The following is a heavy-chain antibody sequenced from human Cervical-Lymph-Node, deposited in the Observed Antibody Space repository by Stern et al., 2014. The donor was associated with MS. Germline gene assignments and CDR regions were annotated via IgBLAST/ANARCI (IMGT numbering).Heavy chain of an antibody. J-gene: IGHJ4*02. CDR3: AREGLAVTGTVYYFDT. CDR2: IIPIFKTA. CDR1: GDTLNNFG. V-gene: IGHV1-69*01. Sequence: VQLLESGAEVKKPGSSVKVSCKASGDTLNNFGISWVRQAPGQGLEWMGGIIPIFKTANYAPKFRGRVTITADESTNTAYMEVASLRSEDTAIYYCAREGLAVTGTVYYFDTWGLGTLVTVSS. D-gene: IGHD6-19*01.